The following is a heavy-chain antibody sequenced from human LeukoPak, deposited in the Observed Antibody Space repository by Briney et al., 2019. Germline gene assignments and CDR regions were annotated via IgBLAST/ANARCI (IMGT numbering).Heavy chain of an antibody. Sequence: GGSLRLSCAASGFTFSSYGMHWGRQAPGRGVEWVAVIWYDGSNKYYADSVKGRFTIYRDNSKNTLYLQMNSLRAEDTAVYYCAKMSEQYGMDVWGQGTTVTVPS. CDR3: AKMSEQYGMDV. CDR1: GFTFSSYG. CDR2: IWYDGSNK. J-gene: IGHJ6*02. V-gene: IGHV3-33*06.